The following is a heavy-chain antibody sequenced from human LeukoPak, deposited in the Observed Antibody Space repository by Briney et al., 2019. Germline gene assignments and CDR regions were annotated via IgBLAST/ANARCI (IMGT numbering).Heavy chain of an antibody. J-gene: IGHJ4*02. V-gene: IGHV4-4*07. Sequence: SETLSLTCTVSGGSISSYYWSWIRQPAGKGLEWIGHIYNSGSTNYNPSLKGRVTMSVATSKNQFSLHLSSVTAADTAVYYCARSAFLVTAPGLYYFDYWGQGTLVAVSS. D-gene: IGHD6-13*01. CDR2: IYNSGST. CDR1: GGSISSYY. CDR3: ARSAFLVTAPGLYYFDY.